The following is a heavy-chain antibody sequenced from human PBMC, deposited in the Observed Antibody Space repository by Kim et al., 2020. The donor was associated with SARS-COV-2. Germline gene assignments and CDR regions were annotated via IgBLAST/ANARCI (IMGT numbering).Heavy chain of an antibody. CDR1: GGSISSSSYY. V-gene: IGHV4-39*01. CDR3: ARIVVVAATLSSSWFDP. J-gene: IGHJ5*02. D-gene: IGHD2-15*01. CDR2: IYYSGST. Sequence: SETLSLTCTVSGGSISSSSYYWGWIRQPPGKGLEWIGSIYYSGSTYYNPSLKSRVTISVDTSKNQFSLKLSSVTAADTAVYYCARIVVVAATLSSSWFDP.